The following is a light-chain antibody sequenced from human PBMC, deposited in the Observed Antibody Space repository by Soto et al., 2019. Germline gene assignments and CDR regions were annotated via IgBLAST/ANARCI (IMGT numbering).Light chain of an antibody. V-gene: IGLV2-8*01. Sequence: SVLTQPPSSSGSPGQSITISCTGPNSDVGVHHYLSWYQQHPGKAPKLLIYEVTKRPSGVPDRFSGSKSGNTAFLTVSGLQADDEADYYCRSYAGSDNLEFGGGTKVTVL. J-gene: IGLJ3*02. CDR3: RSYAGSDNLE. CDR2: EVT. CDR1: NSDVGVHHY.